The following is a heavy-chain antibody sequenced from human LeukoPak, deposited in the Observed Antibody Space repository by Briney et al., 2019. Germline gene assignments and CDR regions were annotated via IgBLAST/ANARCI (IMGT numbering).Heavy chain of an antibody. CDR3: ANRARGTAMGFDY. J-gene: IGHJ4*02. D-gene: IGHD5-18*01. CDR2: IYYSGST. V-gene: IGHV4-59*01. CDR1: GVSISSYY. Sequence: SETLSLTCTVSGVSISSYYWSWIQQPPGKGLEWIGYIYYSGSTNYNPSLKSRVTISVDTSKNQFSLKLSSVTAADTAVYYCANRARGTAMGFDYWGQGTLVTVSS.